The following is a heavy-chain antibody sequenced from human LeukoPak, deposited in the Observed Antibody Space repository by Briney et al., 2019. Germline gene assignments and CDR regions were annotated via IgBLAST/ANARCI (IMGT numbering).Heavy chain of an antibody. CDR3: ARGDTRNTGYSAFDY. D-gene: IGHD3-9*01. J-gene: IGHJ4*02. CDR1: GGSIGSYY. Sequence: PSETLSLTCTVSGGSIGSYYWSWIRQPPGKGLEWIGYIYYSGSTNYNPSLKSRVTISVDTSKNQFSLKLSSVTAADTAVYYCARGDTRNTGYSAFDYWGQGTLVTVSS. V-gene: IGHV4-59*08. CDR2: IYYSGST.